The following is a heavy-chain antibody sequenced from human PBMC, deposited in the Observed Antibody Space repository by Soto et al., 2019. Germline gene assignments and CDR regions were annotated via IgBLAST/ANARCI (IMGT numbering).Heavy chain of an antibody. Sequence: GXSVKVSFNASGGTFSSYAISLVRHAPGQGLEWMGGIIPIFCTANYAQKVQGRVTITADESTSTAYMEVRGLRSDGTAVYYCVRDFWQWLVQYYYGMAVWGQGTTVTVSS. CDR1: GGTFSSYA. CDR3: VRDFWQWLVQYYYGMAV. D-gene: IGHD6-19*01. J-gene: IGHJ6*02. CDR2: IIPIFCTA. V-gene: IGHV1-69*01.